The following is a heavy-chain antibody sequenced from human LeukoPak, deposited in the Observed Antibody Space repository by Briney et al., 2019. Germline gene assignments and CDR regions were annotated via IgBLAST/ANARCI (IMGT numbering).Heavy chain of an antibody. J-gene: IGHJ4*02. CDR3: ARGRSSGYHSHIDY. V-gene: IGHV4-31*03. CDR2: IYYSGST. D-gene: IGHD3-22*01. Sequence: SQTLSLTCTVSGGSISSGGYYWSWIRQHPGKGLEWIGYIYYSGSTYYNPSLKSRVTISVDTSKNQFSLKLSSVTAADTAVYYCARGRSSGYHSHIDYWGQGTLVTVSS. CDR1: GGSISSGGYY.